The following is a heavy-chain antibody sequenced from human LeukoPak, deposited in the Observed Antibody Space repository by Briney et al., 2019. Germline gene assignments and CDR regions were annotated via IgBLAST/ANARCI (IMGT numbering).Heavy chain of an antibody. V-gene: IGHV4-34*01. CDR2: INHSGST. Sequence: ETLSLTCAVYGGSFSGYYWSWIRQPPGKGLEWIGEINHSGSTNYNPSLKSRVTISVDTSKNQFSLKLSSVTAADTAVYYCARDSLPDYWGQGTLVTVSS. J-gene: IGHJ4*02. CDR3: ARDSLPDY. CDR1: GGSFSGYY.